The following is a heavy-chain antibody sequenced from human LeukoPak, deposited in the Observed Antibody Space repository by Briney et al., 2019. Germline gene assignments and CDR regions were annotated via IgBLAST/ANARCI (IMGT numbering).Heavy chain of an antibody. CDR1: GFTFTDYA. CDR3: AKGTTDYGSGYGMDV. V-gene: IGHV3-23*01. CDR2: ISGIATGGNT. J-gene: IGHJ6*04. D-gene: IGHD3-10*01. Sequence: GGSLRLSCATSGFTFTDYAMNWVCQAPGKGLEWVSAISGIATGGNTYYRDSVKGQFTISRDNSKNMLYLEMNSLRAEDTAVYYCAKGTTDYGSGYGMDVWGKGTTVTVSS.